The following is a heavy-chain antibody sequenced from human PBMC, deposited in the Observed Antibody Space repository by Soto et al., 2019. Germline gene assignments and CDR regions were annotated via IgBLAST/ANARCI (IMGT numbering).Heavy chain of an antibody. CDR2: ISSSGGST. CDR3: MRPAPRGRHYFYFCMYV. D-gene: IGHD3-10*01. J-gene: IGHJ6*02. CDR1: GVTFSSYA. V-gene: IGHV3-23*01. Sequence: EVQLLDSGGGLVQPGGSLRLSGAASGVTFSSYAMSWVRPDPGKGLVWVSGISSSGGSTYYADSVKGRFTISRDNSKNTLFRRMNRPRVEDTAVYDCMRPAPRGRHYFYFCMYVWCQGTTVTVSS.